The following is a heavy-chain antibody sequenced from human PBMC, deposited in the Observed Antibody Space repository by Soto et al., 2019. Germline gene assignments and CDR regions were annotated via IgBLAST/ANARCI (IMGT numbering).Heavy chain of an antibody. CDR2: INHSGST. D-gene: IGHD3-22*01. Sequence: QVQLQQWGAGLLKPSETLSLTCAVYGGSFSGYYWSWIRQPPGKGLEWIGEINHSGSTNYNPSLKSRVTISVDTSKNQFSLKLSSVTAADTAVYYCAREGDYYDSSGYYFSDYWGQGTLVTVSS. V-gene: IGHV4-34*01. J-gene: IGHJ4*02. CDR1: GGSFSGYY. CDR3: AREGDYYDSSGYYFSDY.